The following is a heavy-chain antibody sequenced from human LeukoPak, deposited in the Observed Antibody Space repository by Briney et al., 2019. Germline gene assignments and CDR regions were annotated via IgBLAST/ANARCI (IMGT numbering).Heavy chain of an antibody. CDR2: INPNSGGT. J-gene: IGHJ6*02. V-gene: IGHV1-2*02. D-gene: IGHD3-10*01. CDR1: GYTFTGYY. Sequence: GASVKVSCKASGYTFTGYYMHWVRQAPGQGLEWMGWINPNSGGTNYAQKFQGRVTMTRDTSISTAYMELSRLRSDDTAVYYCAREDRTRVRGVTVYYYGMDVWGQGTTVTVSS. CDR3: AREDRTRVRGVTVYYYGMDV.